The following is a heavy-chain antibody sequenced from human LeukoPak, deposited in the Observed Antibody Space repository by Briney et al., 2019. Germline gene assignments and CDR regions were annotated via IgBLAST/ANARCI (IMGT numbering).Heavy chain of an antibody. CDR1: GFTFSSYE. Sequence: PGGSLRLSCAASGFTFSSYEMNWVRQAPGKGLEWVSYISSSGSTIYYADSVKGRFTISRDSAKNSLYLQMNSLRAEDTAVYYCARILPYGDYGDYWGQGTLVTVSS. D-gene: IGHD4-17*01. CDR3: ARILPYGDYGDY. J-gene: IGHJ4*02. V-gene: IGHV3-48*03. CDR2: ISSSGSTI.